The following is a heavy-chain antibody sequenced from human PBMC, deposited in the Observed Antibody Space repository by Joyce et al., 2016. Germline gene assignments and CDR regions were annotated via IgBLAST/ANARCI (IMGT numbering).Heavy chain of an antibody. D-gene: IGHD6-25*01. V-gene: IGHV3-30*18. CDR2: ISYDGVYK. Sequence: QVQLVESGGGVVQPGRSLRLSCTASGLTLSNYGVHWVRQDPVKGLEWVEVISYDGVYKYYSDSVKGRFTISRENSRDTLFLEMNSLRAEDTAVYYCAKILTAGYSSGWFLDYCGQGTLVTVSS. CDR1: GLTLSNYG. CDR3: AKILTAGYSSGWFLDY. J-gene: IGHJ4*02.